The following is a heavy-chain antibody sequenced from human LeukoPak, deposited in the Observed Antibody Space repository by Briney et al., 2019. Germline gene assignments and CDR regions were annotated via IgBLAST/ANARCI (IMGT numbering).Heavy chain of an antibody. V-gene: IGHV1-8*03. Sequence: ASVKVSCKASGYTFTSYDINWVRQATGQGLEWMGWMNPNSGNTGYAQKFQGRVTITRNTSISTAYMELSSLRSEDTAVYYCARRAMYYDFWSGYPNWFDPWGQGTLVTVSS. CDR2: MNPNSGNT. D-gene: IGHD3-3*01. CDR1: GYTFTSYD. J-gene: IGHJ5*02. CDR3: ARRAMYYDFWSGYPNWFDP.